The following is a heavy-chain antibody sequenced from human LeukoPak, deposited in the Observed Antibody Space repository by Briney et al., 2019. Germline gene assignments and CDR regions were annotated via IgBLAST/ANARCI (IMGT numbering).Heavy chain of an antibody. D-gene: IGHD3-10*01. CDR3: ARAIKALWFGELLGYYYYMDV. CDR1: GGSFSNYC. J-gene: IGHJ6*03. V-gene: IGHV4-59*12. Sequence: SETLSLTCTVSGGSFSNYCWSWIRQPPGQGLEWIGYISKSGSTNYNPSLKSRVTISVDTSKNQFSLKLSSVTAADTAVYYCARAIKALWFGELLGYYYYMDVWGKGTTVTVSS. CDR2: ISKSGST.